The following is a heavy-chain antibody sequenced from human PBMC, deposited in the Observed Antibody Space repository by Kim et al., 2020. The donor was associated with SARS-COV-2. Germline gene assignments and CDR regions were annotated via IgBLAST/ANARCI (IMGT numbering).Heavy chain of an antibody. J-gene: IGHJ6*02. CDR3: ARDADILTGYRPWGMDV. CDR2: INAGNGNT. V-gene: IGHV1-3*01. D-gene: IGHD3-9*01. CDR1: GYTFTSYA. Sequence: ASVKVSCKASGYTFTSYAMHWVRQAPGQRLEWMGWINAGNGNTKYSQKFQGRVTITRDTSASTAYMELSSLRSEDTVVYYCARDADILTGYRPWGMDVWGQGTTVTVSS.